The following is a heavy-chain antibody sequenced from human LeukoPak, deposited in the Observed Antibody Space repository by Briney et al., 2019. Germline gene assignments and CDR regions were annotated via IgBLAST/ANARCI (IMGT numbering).Heavy chain of an antibody. CDR1: GFTFGSYA. V-gene: IGHV3-74*01. CDR3: TGGGTISSWFDP. J-gene: IGHJ5*02. Sequence: GGSLRLSCAASGFTFGSYAMTWVRQAPGKGLVWVSRINPDGSSTSYADAVKGRFTISRDNAKNTLYLQMNSLRADDTSVYYCTGGGTISSWFDPWGQGTPVTVSA. D-gene: IGHD3-3*01. CDR2: INPDGSST.